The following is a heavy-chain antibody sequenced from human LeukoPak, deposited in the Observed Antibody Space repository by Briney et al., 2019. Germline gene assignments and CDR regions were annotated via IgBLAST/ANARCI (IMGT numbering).Heavy chain of an antibody. Sequence: SSETLSLTCTVSSGSINSYFWGWVRQPPGKGLEWIGRIYTTGATHYNPSLKSRLTMSIDTSTNQFSLKLTSMTAADTAVYHCGRQGYTASHYFLDFWSQGTLVAVSS. D-gene: IGHD2-2*02. J-gene: IGHJ4*02. CDR1: SGSINSYF. V-gene: IGHV4-4*07. CDR3: GRQGYTASHYFLDF. CDR2: IYTTGAT.